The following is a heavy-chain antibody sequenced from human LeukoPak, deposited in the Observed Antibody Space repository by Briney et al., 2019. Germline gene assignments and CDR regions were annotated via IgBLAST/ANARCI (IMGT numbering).Heavy chain of an antibody. V-gene: IGHV3-21*01. J-gene: IGHJ3*02. CDR3: ARGYSSSWYSDAFDI. D-gene: IGHD6-13*01. Sequence: GGSLRLSCAASGFTFSRYSMNWVRQAPGKGLEWVSSISTSSSYIYYADSVKGRFTISRDNAKNSLYLQMNSLRAEDTAVYYCARGYSSSWYSDAFDIWGQGTMVTVSS. CDR1: GFTFSRYS. CDR2: ISTSSSYI.